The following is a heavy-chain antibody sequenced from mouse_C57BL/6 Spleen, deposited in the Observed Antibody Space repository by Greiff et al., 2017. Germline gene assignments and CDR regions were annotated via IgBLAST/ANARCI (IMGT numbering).Heavy chain of an antibody. J-gene: IGHJ4*01. Sequence: VQLQQSGAELVRPGASVKLSCTASGFNINDYYMHWVKQRPEQGLEWIGMIDPEDGDTEYTPKFKGKATLTAATSSNTAYLQLSILTSKDTAVCYCTTFITTVVAACMDYWGRGTSVTVSA. CDR1: GFNINDYY. CDR2: IDPEDGDT. D-gene: IGHD1-1*01. CDR3: TTFITTVVAACMDY. V-gene: IGHV14-1*01.